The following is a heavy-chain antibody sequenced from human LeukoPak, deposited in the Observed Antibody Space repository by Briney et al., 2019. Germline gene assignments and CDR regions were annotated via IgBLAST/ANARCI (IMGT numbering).Heavy chain of an antibody. J-gene: IGHJ6*02. V-gene: IGHV5-51*01. CDR2: IYPGDSDT. CDR3: ASSGYDSSGYPPYGMDV. D-gene: IGHD3-22*01. CDR1: GYSFTSYW. Sequence: GESLKISCKGSGYSFTSYWIGWVRQLPGKGLEWMGIIYPGDSDTRYSPSFQGQVTISADKSISTAYLQWSSLKASDTAMYYCASSGYDSSGYPPYGMDVWGQGTTVTVSS.